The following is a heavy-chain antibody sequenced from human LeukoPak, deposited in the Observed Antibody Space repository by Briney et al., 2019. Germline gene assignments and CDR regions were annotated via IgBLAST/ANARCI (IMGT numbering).Heavy chain of an antibody. J-gene: IGHJ5*02. Sequence: PSETLSLTCTVSGGSLCSVSYYWGWIRQPAGKGLEWIGLIYTSGSTNYNPSLKSRVTISVDTSKNQFSLKLSSVTAADTAVYYCARSSHDFWSGYSWFDPWGQGTLVTVSS. CDR3: ARSSHDFWSGYSWFDP. D-gene: IGHD3-3*01. V-gene: IGHV4-61*02. CDR2: IYTSGST. CDR1: GGSLCSVSYY.